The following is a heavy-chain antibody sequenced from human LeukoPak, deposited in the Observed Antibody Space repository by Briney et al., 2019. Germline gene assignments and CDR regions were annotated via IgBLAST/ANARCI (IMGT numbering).Heavy chain of an antibody. J-gene: IGHJ4*02. V-gene: IGHV1-69*05. CDR3: ARERKGSYYVLFDY. CDR1: GGTFSSYA. CDR2: IIPIFGTA. Sequence: SVKISCRASGGTFSSYAISWVRQAPGQGLEWMGRIIPIFGTANYAQKFQGRVTITTDESTSTAYMELSSLRSEDTAVYYCARERKGSYYVLFDYWGQGTLVTVSS. D-gene: IGHD1-26*01.